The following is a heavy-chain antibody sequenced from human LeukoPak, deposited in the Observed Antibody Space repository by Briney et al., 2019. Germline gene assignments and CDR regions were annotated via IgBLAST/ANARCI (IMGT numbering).Heavy chain of an antibody. CDR1: GGSFSGYY. D-gene: IGHD3-10*01. V-gene: IGHV4-34*01. Sequence: PSETLSLTCAVYGGSFSGYYWSWIRQPPGKGLEWIREINHSGSTNYNPSLKSRVTISVDTSKNQFSLKLSSVTAADTAVYYCARGYGSGSYHKVGYYYYGMDVWGQGTTVTVSS. CDR3: ARGYGSGSYHKVGYYYYGMDV. CDR2: INHSGST. J-gene: IGHJ6*02.